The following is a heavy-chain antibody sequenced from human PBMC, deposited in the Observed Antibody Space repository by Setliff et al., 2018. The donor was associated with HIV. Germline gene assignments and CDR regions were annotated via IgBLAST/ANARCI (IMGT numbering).Heavy chain of an antibody. CDR2: IHTSGST. Sequence: SETLSLTCTVFGGSINSDSYYWTWIRQPAGKGLEWIGHIHTSGSTNYNPSLKSRVTISIDTSKMQFSLKLRPVTAADTAMYYCARLLQGGNYAFDIWGQGTMVTVSS. V-gene: IGHV4-61*09. CDR1: GGSINSDSYY. J-gene: IGHJ3*02. D-gene: IGHD2-21*02. CDR3: ARLLQGGNYAFDI.